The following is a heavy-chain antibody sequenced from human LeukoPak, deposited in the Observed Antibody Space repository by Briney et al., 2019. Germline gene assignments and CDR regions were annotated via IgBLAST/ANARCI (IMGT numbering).Heavy chain of an antibody. CDR2: VYYSGSA. CDR1: GDSVTTYY. J-gene: IGHJ6*02. V-gene: IGHV4-59*02. Sequence: PSETLSLTCTVSGDSVTTYYWSWIRQPPGKGLEWLGYVYYSGSATYNPSLKSRVTISVDTSKTQFSLRLSSVTAADTAVYCCARDGSNWSNDYYHGVDVWGQGTTVTVSS. D-gene: IGHD4-11*01. CDR3: ARDGSNWSNDYYHGVDV.